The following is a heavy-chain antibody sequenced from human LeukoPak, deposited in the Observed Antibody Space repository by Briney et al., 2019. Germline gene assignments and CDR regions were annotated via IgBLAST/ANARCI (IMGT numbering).Heavy chain of an antibody. CDR2: IYYSGST. CDR3: ARSRDGYNSWLETRDYYFDY. V-gene: IGHV4-59*01. D-gene: IGHD5-24*01. Sequence: PLETLSLTCTVSGGSISSYYRSWIRQPPGKGLGWIGYIYYSGSTNYNPSLKSRVTISVDTSKNQFSLKLSSVTAADTAVYYCARSRDGYNSWLETRDYYFDYWGQGTLVTVSS. CDR1: GGSISSYY. J-gene: IGHJ4*02.